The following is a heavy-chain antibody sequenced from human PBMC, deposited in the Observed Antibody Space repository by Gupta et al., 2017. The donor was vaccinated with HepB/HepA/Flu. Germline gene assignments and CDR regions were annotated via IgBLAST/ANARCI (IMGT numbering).Heavy chain of an antibody. V-gene: IGHV3-7*03. Sequence: EVQLVESGGGLVQPGGSLRLSCAASGFTFSTYWMSWVRQAPGKGLEWVANIGQDGSQRYYAESVRGRFTSSRDNANSFLYLEMNTLRVEDTAKFYCVRALGSSSSTWGQGTSVTVSS. CDR3: VRALGSSSST. CDR2: IGQDGSQR. CDR1: GFTFSTYW. J-gene: IGHJ6*02. D-gene: IGHD2-2*01.